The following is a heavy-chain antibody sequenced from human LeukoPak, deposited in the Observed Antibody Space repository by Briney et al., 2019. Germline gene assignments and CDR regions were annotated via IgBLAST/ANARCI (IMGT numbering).Heavy chain of an antibody. Sequence: AGGSLRLSCTASGFIFSTYTMRGLRQAPGKGLEWVSAISGSGGSTFYADSMKGRFTISRHNSKNTLYLQMNSLRAEDTAVYYCPKVWWSGGLAIDDWGQGTLVPVSS. CDR2: ISGSGGST. V-gene: IGHV3-23*01. D-gene: IGHD2-21*01. CDR3: PKVWWSGGLAIDD. CDR1: GFIFSTYT. J-gene: IGHJ4*02.